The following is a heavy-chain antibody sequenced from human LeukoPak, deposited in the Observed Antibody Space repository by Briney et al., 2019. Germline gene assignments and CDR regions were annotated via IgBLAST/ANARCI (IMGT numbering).Heavy chain of an antibody. CDR3: ARAYYGDYFLDY. Sequence: GRSLRLSCAVSGFTFSSYGMHWVRQAPGKGLEWVAFIWYDGSNKYYADSVKGRFTISRDNSKNTLYLQMNSLRAEDTAVYYCARAYYGDYFLDYWGQGTLVTVSS. J-gene: IGHJ4*02. D-gene: IGHD4-17*01. CDR2: IWYDGSNK. CDR1: GFTFSSYG. V-gene: IGHV3-33*01.